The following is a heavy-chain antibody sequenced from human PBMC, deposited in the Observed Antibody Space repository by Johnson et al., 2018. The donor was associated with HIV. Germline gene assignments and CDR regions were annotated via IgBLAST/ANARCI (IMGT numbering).Heavy chain of an antibody. V-gene: IGHV3-11*01. D-gene: IGHD4-11*01. CDR2: ISNSGTTI. CDR3: ARDYRGALDI. Sequence: QVQLVESGGGVVQPGGSLRLSCAASGFTFSDYYVSWVRQAPEKGLEWVSYISNSGTTIYYAASVKGRFTITRDNVKNSLYMQMNSLRVEDTAVYFCARDYRGALDIWGQGTMVTVSS. CDR1: GFTFSDYY. J-gene: IGHJ3*02.